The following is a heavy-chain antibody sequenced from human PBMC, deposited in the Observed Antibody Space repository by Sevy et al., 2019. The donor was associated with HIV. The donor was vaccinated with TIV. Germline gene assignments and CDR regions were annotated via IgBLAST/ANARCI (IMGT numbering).Heavy chain of an antibody. D-gene: IGHD2-2*01. CDR1: GFTVSSNY. CDR3: ARDSSRVGAFDI. J-gene: IGHJ3*02. V-gene: IGHV3-53*01. CDR2: IYSGGST. Sequence: GGSLRLSCAASGFTVSSNYMSWVRQAPGKGLEWVSDIYSGGSTYYADSVKGRFTISRDNSKNTLYLQMNSLRAEDTAVYYCARDSSRVGAFDIRGQGTMVTVSS.